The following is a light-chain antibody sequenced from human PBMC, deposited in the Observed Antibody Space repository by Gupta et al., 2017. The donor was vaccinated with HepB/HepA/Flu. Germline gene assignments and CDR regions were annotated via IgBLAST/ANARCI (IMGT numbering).Light chain of an antibody. CDR3: CADAVSDVV. V-gene: IGLV2-11*01. CDR1: RSDVGGYSY. CDR2: DVR. J-gene: IGLJ2*01. Sequence: SALPQPRSVSGSPGPSVTIAFTGTRSDVGGYSYVSCYQQHPGKDPKLLIYDVRTRPAVVPDRCSGSKSGNSAALTISGSQDEDEDDYDCCADAVSDVVFAGGTKLTVL.